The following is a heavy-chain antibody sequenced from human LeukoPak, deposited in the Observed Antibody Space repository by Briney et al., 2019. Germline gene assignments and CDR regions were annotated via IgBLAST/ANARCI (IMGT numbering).Heavy chain of an antibody. J-gene: IGHJ3*02. D-gene: IGHD3-22*01. CDR3: AREGYDSSGLRAFDI. V-gene: IGHV4-59*12. CDR2: IYYSGST. CDR1: GGSISSYY. Sequence: SETLSLTCTVSGGSISSYYWSWIRQPPGKGLEWIGYIYYSGSTYYNPSLKSRVTISVDRSKNQFSLKLSSVTAADTAVYYCAREGYDSSGLRAFDIWGQGTMVTVSS.